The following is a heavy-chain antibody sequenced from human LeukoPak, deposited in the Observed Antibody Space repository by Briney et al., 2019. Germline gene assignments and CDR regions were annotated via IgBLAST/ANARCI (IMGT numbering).Heavy chain of an antibody. J-gene: IGHJ6*03. CDR2: INHSGST. CDR1: GGSFSGYY. D-gene: IGHD4-17*01. Sequence: SETLSLTCAVYGGSFSGYYWSWIRQPPGKGLEWIGEINHSGSTNYNPSLKSRVTISVDTSKNQFSLKLSSVTAADTAVYYCARDPAVTTRTRNYYYYYMDVWGKGTTVTVSS. V-gene: IGHV4-34*01. CDR3: ARDPAVTTRTRNYYYYYMDV.